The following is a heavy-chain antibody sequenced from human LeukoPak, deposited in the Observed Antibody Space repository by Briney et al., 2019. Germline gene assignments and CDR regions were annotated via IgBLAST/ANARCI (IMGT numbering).Heavy chain of an antibody. V-gene: IGHV3-48*04. CDR3: ARVPAGVIGMKDAFDM. Sequence: PGGTLRLSCGASGFNFRSYGMSWVRQAPGKGLEWVSDISGSGVTTYYADSVKGRFTISRHNAKNSLYLQMNSLRAEDTAVYYCARVPAGVIGMKDAFDMWGQGTMVTVSS. D-gene: IGHD3-16*02. CDR1: GFNFRSYG. J-gene: IGHJ3*02. CDR2: ISGSGVTT.